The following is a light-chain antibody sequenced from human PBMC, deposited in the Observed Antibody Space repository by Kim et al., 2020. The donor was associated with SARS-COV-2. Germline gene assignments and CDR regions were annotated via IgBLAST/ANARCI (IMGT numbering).Light chain of an antibody. Sequence: QSLAISCTGTSMAVGSYDYVSLYQQHPGKAPKLMIYAVSNRPSGVSNRFSGSKSANTASLTISGLQAEDEADYYCSSYTRSSTNYVFGTGTKVTVL. V-gene: IGLV2-14*03. CDR1: SMAVGSYDY. J-gene: IGLJ1*01. CDR2: AVS. CDR3: SSYTRSSTNYV.